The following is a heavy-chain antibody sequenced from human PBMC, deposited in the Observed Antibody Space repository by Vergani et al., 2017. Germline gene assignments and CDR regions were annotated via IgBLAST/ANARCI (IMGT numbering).Heavy chain of an antibody. CDR3: AKLCGGDCYSADY. D-gene: IGHD2-21*01. J-gene: IGHJ4*02. Sequence: QVQLVESGGGVVQPGRSLRLSCAASGFTLSSYGMHWVRQAPGKGLEWVAVISYDGSNKYYADSVKGRFTISRDNSKNTLYLQMNSLRAEDTAVYYCAKLCGGDCYSADYWGQGTLVTVSS. V-gene: IGHV3-30*18. CDR1: GFTLSSYG. CDR2: ISYDGSNK.